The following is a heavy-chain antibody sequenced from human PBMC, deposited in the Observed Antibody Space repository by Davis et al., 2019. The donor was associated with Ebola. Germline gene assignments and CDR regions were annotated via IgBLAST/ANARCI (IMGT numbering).Heavy chain of an antibody. CDR2: IYHSGST. J-gene: IGHJ5*02. CDR3: ARHRTYCGDDSCFPPFDP. Sequence: SETLSLTCTVSGGSISSGGYSWSWIRQPPGKGLEWIGYIYHSGSTNYNPSLKSRVTISVDTSKNQFSLKLSSVTAADTAVYYCARHRTYCGDDSCFPPFDPWGQGTLVSVSS. V-gene: IGHV4-30-2*03. D-gene: IGHD2-21*01. CDR1: GGSISSGGYS.